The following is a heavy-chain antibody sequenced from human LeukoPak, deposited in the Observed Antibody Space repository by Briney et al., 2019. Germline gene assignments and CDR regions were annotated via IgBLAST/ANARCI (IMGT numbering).Heavy chain of an antibody. CDR1: GFTVSSNY. Sequence: GGSLRLSCAASGFTVSSNYMSWVRQAPGKGLEWVSVIYSGGSTYYADSVKGRFTISRDNSKNTLYPQMNSLRAEDTAVYYCARSDIAAAGTGWFDPWGQGTLVTVSS. CDR3: ARSDIAAAGTGWFDP. CDR2: IYSGGST. D-gene: IGHD6-13*01. V-gene: IGHV3-66*01. J-gene: IGHJ5*02.